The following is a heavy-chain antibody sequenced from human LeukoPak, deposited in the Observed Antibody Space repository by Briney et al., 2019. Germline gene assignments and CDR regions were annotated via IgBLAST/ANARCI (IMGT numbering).Heavy chain of an antibody. Sequence: GGSLRLSCAASGFTFSSYGMHWVRQAPGKGLEWVAFIRYDGSNKYYADSVKGRFTISRDNSKNTLYLQMNSLRAEDTAVYYCAKDTGLRYFDWLSLDWYYMDVWGKGTTVTISS. D-gene: IGHD3-9*01. CDR1: GFTFSSYG. J-gene: IGHJ6*03. V-gene: IGHV3-30*02. CDR3: AKDTGLRYFDWLSLDWYYMDV. CDR2: IRYDGSNK.